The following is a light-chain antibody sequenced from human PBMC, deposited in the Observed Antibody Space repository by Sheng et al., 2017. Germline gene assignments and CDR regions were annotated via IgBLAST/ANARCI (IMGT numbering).Light chain of an antibody. CDR3: NSRDSSGNHHVV. V-gene: IGLV3-19*01. Sequence: SSELTQDPAVSVALGQTVRITCQGDSLRSYYASWYQQKPGQAPVLVIYGKNNRPSGIPDRFSGSSSGNIASLTITGAQAEDEADYYCNSRDSSGNHHVVFGGGTKLTVL. J-gene: IGLJ2*01. CDR2: GKN. CDR1: SLRSYY.